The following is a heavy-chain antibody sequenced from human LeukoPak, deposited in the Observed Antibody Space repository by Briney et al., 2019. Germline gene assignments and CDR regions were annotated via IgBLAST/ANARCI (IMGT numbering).Heavy chain of an antibody. CDR2: IYWNDDK. V-gene: IGHV2-5*01. D-gene: IGHD3-22*01. CDR3: AHSIPHYYDSSGYYSTFDY. J-gene: IGHJ4*02. Sequence: SGPTLVKPTQTLTLTCTFSGFSLSTSGVGVGWIRQPPGKALEWLALIYWNDDKRYSPSLKSRLTITKDTSKNQVVLTMTNMDPVDTATYYCAHSIPHYYDSSGYYSTFDYWGQGTLVTVSS. CDR1: GFSLSTSGVG.